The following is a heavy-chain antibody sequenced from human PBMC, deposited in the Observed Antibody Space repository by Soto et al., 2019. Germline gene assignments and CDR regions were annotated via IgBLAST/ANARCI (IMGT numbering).Heavy chain of an antibody. V-gene: IGHV3-23*01. CDR1: GFTFSSYA. Sequence: GGSLRLSCAASGFTFSSYAMSWVRQAPGKGLEWVSAISGSGGSTYYADSVKGRFTISRDNSKNTLYLQMNSLRAEDTAVYYCAKGPYYYDSSGYLGAFDIWGQGTMVTVSS. CDR2: ISGSGGST. CDR3: AKGPYYYDSSGYLGAFDI. J-gene: IGHJ3*02. D-gene: IGHD3-22*01.